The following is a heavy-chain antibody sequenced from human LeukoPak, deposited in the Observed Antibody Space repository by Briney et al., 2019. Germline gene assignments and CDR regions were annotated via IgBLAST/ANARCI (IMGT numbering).Heavy chain of an antibody. J-gene: IGHJ4*02. CDR2: ISGSGGST. D-gene: IGHD4-23*01. Sequence: PGGSLRLSCAASGFTFSSYAMSWVRQAPGQGLEWVSAISGSGGSTYYADSVKGRFTISRDNSKNTLYLQMNSLRAEDTAVYYCTTSYGGFDYWGQGTLVTVSS. CDR1: GFTFSSYA. CDR3: TTSYGGFDY. V-gene: IGHV3-23*01.